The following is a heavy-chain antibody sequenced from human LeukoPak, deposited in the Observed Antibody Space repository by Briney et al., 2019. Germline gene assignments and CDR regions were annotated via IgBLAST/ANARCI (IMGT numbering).Heavy chain of an antibody. CDR3: ARQTHLFWYYDSSGYHHFDY. CDR2: IYPGDSDT. D-gene: IGHD3-22*01. J-gene: IGHJ4*02. V-gene: IGHV5-51*01. CDR1: GYSFTSYW. Sequence: PGESLKISCKGSGYSFTSYWIGWVRQMPGKGLEWMGIIYPGDSDTRYSPSFQGQVTISADKSISTAYLQWSSLKASDTAMYYCARQTHLFWYYDSSGYHHFDYWGQGTLVTVSS.